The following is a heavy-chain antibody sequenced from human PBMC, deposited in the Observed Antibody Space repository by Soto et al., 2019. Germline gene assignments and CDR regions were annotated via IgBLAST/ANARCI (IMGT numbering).Heavy chain of an antibody. Sequence: SETLSLTCTVSGGSINSGGYYWSWIRQHPGKGLEWIGYINYSGSTNYNPSLKSRVTMSVDTSKNQFSLKLSSVTAADTAVYYCASHSSIAALGAPDYWGQGTLVTVSS. CDR3: ASHSSIAALGAPDY. CDR2: INYSGST. V-gene: IGHV4-31*03. CDR1: GGSINSGGYY. J-gene: IGHJ4*02. D-gene: IGHD6-6*01.